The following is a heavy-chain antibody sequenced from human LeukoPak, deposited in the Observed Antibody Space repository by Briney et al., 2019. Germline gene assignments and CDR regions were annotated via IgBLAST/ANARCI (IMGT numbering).Heavy chain of an antibody. CDR1: GGTFSSYA. D-gene: IGHD1-7*01. V-gene: IGHV1-69*05. Sequence: SVKVSCKASGGTFSSYAISWVRQAPGQGLEWLGRIIPIFGTANYAQKFQGRVTITTDESTSTAYMELSSLRSEDTAVYYCARGLELGEEGYYFDYWGQGTLVTVSS. CDR3: ARGLELGEEGYYFDY. J-gene: IGHJ4*02. CDR2: IIPIFGTA.